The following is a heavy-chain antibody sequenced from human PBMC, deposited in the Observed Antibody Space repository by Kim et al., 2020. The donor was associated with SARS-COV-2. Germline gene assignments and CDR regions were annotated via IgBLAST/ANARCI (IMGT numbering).Heavy chain of an antibody. Sequence: TIYYADSVKGRFTISRDNTKNSLYLQMNSLRAEDTAVYFCARGTIFYYWGQGTLVTVSS. J-gene: IGHJ4*02. CDR2: TI. CDR3: ARGTIFYY. V-gene: IGHV3-11*04. D-gene: IGHD1-1*01.